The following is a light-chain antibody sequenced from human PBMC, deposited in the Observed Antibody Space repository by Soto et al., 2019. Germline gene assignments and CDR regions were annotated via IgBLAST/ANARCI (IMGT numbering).Light chain of an antibody. CDR3: QHVGGSLT. Sequence: EIVLTQSPGTLSLSPGEGATLSCRASQNIRGIYLAWYQQKPAQAPSLLIYGASNRATGIPDRFSGSGSGTDFTLTISRLEPEDFGVYYCQHVGGSLTFGGGTKVEIK. J-gene: IGKJ4*01. V-gene: IGKV3-20*01. CDR1: QNIRGIY. CDR2: GAS.